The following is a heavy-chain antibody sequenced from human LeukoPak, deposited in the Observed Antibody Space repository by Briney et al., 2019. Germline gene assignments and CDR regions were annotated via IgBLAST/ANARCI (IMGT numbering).Heavy chain of an antibody. D-gene: IGHD3-9*01. CDR2: IIPIFGTA. V-gene: IGHV1-69*13. CDR3: ARVNDILTGYTLFT. CDR1: GGTFISYA. Sequence: GASVKVSCKASGGTFISYAISWVRQAPGQGLEWMGGIIPIFGTANYAQKFQGRVTITADESTSTAYMELSSPRSEDTAVYYCARVNDILTGYTLFTWGQGTLVTVSS. J-gene: IGHJ4*02.